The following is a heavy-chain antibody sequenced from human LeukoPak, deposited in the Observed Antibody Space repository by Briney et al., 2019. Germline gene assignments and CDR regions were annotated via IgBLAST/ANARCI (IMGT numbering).Heavy chain of an antibody. J-gene: IGHJ4*02. CDR1: GDSISSSDYY. CDR2: IYHSGTTYSGST. V-gene: IGHV4-39*07. D-gene: IGHD5-18*01. CDR3: ARAGGYGLIDY. Sequence: PSETLSLTCTVSGDSISSSDYYWAWIPQPPGQGLEWIGSIYHSGTTYSGSTYYNPSLKRRVTISLDTSKNQSSLKVGSMTAADTAVYYCARAGGYGLIDYWGQGTMVTVSS.